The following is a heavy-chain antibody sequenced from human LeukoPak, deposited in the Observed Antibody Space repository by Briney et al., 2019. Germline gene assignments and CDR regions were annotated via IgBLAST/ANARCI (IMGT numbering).Heavy chain of an antibody. J-gene: IGHJ4*02. Sequence: PGGSLRLSCAASGFTFSSYEMNWVRQAPGKGLEWVSAISGSGGSTYYADSVKGRCTISRDNSKNTLYLQMNSLRAEDTAVYYCAKARAYYYDSSGYYYPHYFDYWGQGTLVTVSS. CDR3: AKARAYYYDSSGYYYPHYFDY. D-gene: IGHD3-22*01. CDR1: GFTFSSYE. CDR2: ISGSGGST. V-gene: IGHV3-23*01.